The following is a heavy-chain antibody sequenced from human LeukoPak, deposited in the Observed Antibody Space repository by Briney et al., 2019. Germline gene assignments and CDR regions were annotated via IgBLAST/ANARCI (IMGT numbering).Heavy chain of an antibody. CDR1: GGSISSYY. J-gene: IGHJ4*02. CDR2: IYYSGST. D-gene: IGHD5-24*01. Sequence: SETLSLTCTVSGGSISSYYWSWIRQPPGKGLEWIGYIYYSGSTNYNPSLKSRVTISVDTSKNQFSLKLSSVTAADTAVYYCARGRDGYNFLNRGEYYYFDYWGQGTLVAVSS. V-gene: IGHV4-59*01. CDR3: ARGRDGYNFLNRGEYYYFDY.